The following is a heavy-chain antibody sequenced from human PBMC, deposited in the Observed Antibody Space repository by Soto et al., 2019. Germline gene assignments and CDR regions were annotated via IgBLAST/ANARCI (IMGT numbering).Heavy chain of an antibody. CDR2: TSYDGLST. D-gene: IGHD3-10*01. CDR3: AKSSSGLRDYFDS. V-gene: IGHV3-30-3*02. CDR1: GFTLSSFA. J-gene: IGHJ4*02. Sequence: GGSLRLSCVASGFTLSSFAMHWVRQAPGKGLEWVATTSYDGLSTFYVESVSGRFSISRDTSKNTLFLQLKSLKTEDTAVYYCAKSSSGLRDYFDSWGPGTLVTVSS.